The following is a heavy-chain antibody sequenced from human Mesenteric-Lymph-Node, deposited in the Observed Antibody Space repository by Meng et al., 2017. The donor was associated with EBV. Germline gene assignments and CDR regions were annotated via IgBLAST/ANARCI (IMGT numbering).Heavy chain of an antibody. J-gene: IGHJ4*02. Sequence: QGQRRGWGGGRLKPSGALSVTGAVTDGPSSGHCWSWIRQPPGKGLEWIGEINHSGSTNYNPSLKSRVTISVDTSKNQFSLKRSSVTAADTAVYYCARRGKVGAGYWGQGTLVTVSS. CDR2: INHSGST. V-gene: IGHV4-34*01. D-gene: IGHD1-26*01. CDR1: DGPSSGHC. CDR3: ARRGKVGAGY.